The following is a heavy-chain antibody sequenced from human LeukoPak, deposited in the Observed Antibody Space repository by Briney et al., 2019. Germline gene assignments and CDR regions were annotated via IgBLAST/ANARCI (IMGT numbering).Heavy chain of an antibody. D-gene: IGHD3-22*01. CDR1: GGSISCYY. V-gene: IGHV4-59*01. J-gene: IGHJ4*02. CDR3: ARARYYYDSSGYYLYYFDY. Sequence: SETLSLTCTVTGGSISCYYWSWIRQPPGKGLEWIGYIYYSGSTNYNPSLKSRVTISVDTSKNQFSLKLSSVTAADTAVYYCARARYYYDSSGYYLYYFDYWGQGTLVTVSS. CDR2: IYYSGST.